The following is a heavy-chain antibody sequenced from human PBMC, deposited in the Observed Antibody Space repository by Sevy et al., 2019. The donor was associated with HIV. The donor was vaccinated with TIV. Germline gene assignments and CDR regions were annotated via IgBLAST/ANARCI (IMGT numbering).Heavy chain of an antibody. V-gene: IGHV3-9*01. Sequence: SLRLSCAASGFSFDDYAMHWVRQRPGKGLEWVSGITWNSGSVGYADSVKGRFTISRDNAKNSLYLQMSNLRPEDTALYYCAKDNVGYSSGWYFYFDFWGLGTLVTVSS. CDR3: AKDNVGYSSGWYFYFDF. CDR2: ITWNSGSV. CDR1: GFSFDDYA. D-gene: IGHD6-13*01. J-gene: IGHJ4*02.